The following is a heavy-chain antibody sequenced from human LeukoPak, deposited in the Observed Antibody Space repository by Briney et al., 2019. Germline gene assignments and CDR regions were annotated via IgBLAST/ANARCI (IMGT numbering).Heavy chain of an antibody. J-gene: IGHJ4*02. CDR1: GGSFIGYH. Sequence: SETLSLTCAVSGGSFIGYHWNWIRQSPSKGLGWIGEINDRGRTNYNPSLESRVTLSVDTSKKEFSLKLSAVTAADTAVYYCARDPTTVTSLPYYFDFWGQGTLVSVSS. D-gene: IGHD4-17*01. V-gene: IGHV4-34*01. CDR2: INDRGRT. CDR3: ARDPTTVTSLPYYFDF.